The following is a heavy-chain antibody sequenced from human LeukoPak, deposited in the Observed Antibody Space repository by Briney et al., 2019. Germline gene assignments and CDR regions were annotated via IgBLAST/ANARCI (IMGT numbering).Heavy chain of an antibody. CDR2: INPNSGGT. J-gene: IGHJ5*02. Sequence: ASVKVSCKASGYTFTAYYMHWVRQAPGQGLEWMGWINPNSGGTNYAQKFQGRVTMTRDTSISTAYMELSRLRSDDTAVYYCAREIDYGSDPVAWFDPWGQGTLVTVSS. D-gene: IGHD3-10*01. CDR3: AREIDYGSDPVAWFDP. CDR1: GYTFTAYY. V-gene: IGHV1-2*02.